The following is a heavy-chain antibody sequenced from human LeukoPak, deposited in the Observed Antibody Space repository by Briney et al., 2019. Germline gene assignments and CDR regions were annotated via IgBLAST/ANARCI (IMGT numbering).Heavy chain of an antibody. V-gene: IGHV3-74*01. CDR1: GFTLSSYW. CDR2: ISSDGSIT. CDR3: ARFAGVVTAI. D-gene: IGHD2-21*02. Sequence: GGSLRLSCAASGFTLSSYWMHWVRQAPGKGLEWVSRISSDGSITTYADSVKGRFTISRDNAKNTLYLEMNSLRAEDTAVYYCARFAGVVTAIWGQGTLVTVSS. J-gene: IGHJ4*02.